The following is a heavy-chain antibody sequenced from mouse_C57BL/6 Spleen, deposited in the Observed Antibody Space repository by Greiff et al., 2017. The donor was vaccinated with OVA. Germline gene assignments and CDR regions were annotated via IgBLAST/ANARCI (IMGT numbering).Heavy chain of an antibody. CDR2: IWSGGST. D-gene: IGHD2-5*01. CDR1: GFSLTSYG. CDR3: ARPYYSNYAMDY. J-gene: IGHJ4*01. V-gene: IGHV2-2*01. Sequence: VQLVESGPGLVQPSQSLSITCTVSGFSLTSYGVHWVRQSPGKGLEWLGVIWSGGSTDYNAAFISRLSISKDNSKSQVFFKMNSLQADDTAIYYCARPYYSNYAMDYWGQGTSVTVSS.